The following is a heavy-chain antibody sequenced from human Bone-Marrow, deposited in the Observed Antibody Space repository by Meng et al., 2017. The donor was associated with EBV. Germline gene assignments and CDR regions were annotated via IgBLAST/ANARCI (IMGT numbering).Heavy chain of an antibody. CDR3: ASESGRGFTPDY. Sequence: GQRVQSGAGVKKPGSAVMVSCKTSGGTFRSDAISWVRQAPGQGLVWMGGLIPMTGVAHYAQKFQDRVSIIADESTSTHYLELSSLRSEDTAIYFCASESGRGFTPDYWGQGTLVTVSS. CDR1: GGTFRSDA. CDR2: LIPMTGVA. V-gene: IGHV1-69*01. D-gene: IGHD3-10*01. J-gene: IGHJ4*02.